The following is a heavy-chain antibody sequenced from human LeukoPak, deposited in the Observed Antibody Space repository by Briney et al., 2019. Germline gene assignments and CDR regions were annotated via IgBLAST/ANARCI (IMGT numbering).Heavy chain of an antibody. Sequence: GGSLRLSCAASGFTFSSYAMSWVRQAPGKGLQWVSSISGTSGSAYYADSVRGRFIISRDNSMNTLYLQMNSLRAEDTAVYYCAKDTGYSSGPGYFDLWGRGTLVTVSS. D-gene: IGHD6-19*01. CDR1: GFTFSSYA. CDR3: AKDTGYSSGPGYFDL. CDR2: ISGTSGSA. V-gene: IGHV3-23*01. J-gene: IGHJ2*01.